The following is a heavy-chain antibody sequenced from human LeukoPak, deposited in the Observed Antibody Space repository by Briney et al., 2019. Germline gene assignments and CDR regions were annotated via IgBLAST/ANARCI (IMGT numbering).Heavy chain of an antibody. Sequence: SETLSLTCAVYGGSFSGYYWSWIRQPPGKGLEWIGEINHSGSTNYNPSLKSRVTIPVDTSKNQFSLKLSSVTAADTAVYYCARISDYYDSSGSIDYWGQGTLVTVSS. J-gene: IGHJ4*02. V-gene: IGHV4-34*01. CDR1: GGSFSGYY. D-gene: IGHD3-22*01. CDR2: INHSGST. CDR3: ARISDYYDSSGSIDY.